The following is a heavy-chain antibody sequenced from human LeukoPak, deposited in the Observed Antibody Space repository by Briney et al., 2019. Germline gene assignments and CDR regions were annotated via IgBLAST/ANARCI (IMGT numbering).Heavy chain of an antibody. Sequence: GGSLRLSCAASGFTFSSYAMSWVRQAPGKGLEWVSAIRGSGGGTYYADSVKGRFTTSRDNSKNTLYLQMNSLRAEDTGVYYCAKDGDSSSWYLYYYYYGMDVWGQGTTVTVSS. D-gene: IGHD6-13*01. CDR1: GFTFSSYA. J-gene: IGHJ6*02. V-gene: IGHV3-23*01. CDR2: IRGSGGGT. CDR3: AKDGDSSSWYLYYYYYGMDV.